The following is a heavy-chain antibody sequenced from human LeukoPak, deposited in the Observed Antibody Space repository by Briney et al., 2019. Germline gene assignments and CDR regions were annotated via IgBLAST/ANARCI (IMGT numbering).Heavy chain of an antibody. CDR2: ISGSGGST. Sequence: GGSLRHSRAASGFTFSTYAINWVRPAPGRGGEWVSAISGSGGSTYYADSVQGRVTLSRDNSKSTMYLQINRLRAEETAVHYCAKDSSPSRSGWADAFDIWGQGTMVTVSS. V-gene: IGHV3-23*01. CDR3: AKDSSPSRSGWADAFDI. D-gene: IGHD6-19*01. CDR1: GFTFSTYA. J-gene: IGHJ3*02.